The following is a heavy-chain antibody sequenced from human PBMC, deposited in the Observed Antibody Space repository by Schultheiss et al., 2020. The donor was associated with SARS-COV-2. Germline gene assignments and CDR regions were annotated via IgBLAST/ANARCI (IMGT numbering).Heavy chain of an antibody. Sequence: SETLSLTCAVYGGSFSGYYWSWIRQPPGKGLEWIGEINHSGSTNYNPSLKSRVTISVDRSKNQFSLKLSSVTAADTAVYYCTRPPYSGGYWGQGTLVTVSS. CDR2: INHSGST. V-gene: IGHV4-34*01. J-gene: IGHJ4*02. CDR1: GGSFSGYY. D-gene: IGHD6-13*01. CDR3: TRPPYSGGY.